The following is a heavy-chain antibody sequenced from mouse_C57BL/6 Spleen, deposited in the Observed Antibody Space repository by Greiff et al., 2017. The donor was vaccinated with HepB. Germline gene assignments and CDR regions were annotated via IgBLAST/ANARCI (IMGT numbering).Heavy chain of an antibody. J-gene: IGHJ2*01. D-gene: IGHD1-1*01. CDR3: TRGYYYGSPYYFDY. CDR2: IDPETGGT. Sequence: QVQLKESGAELVRPGASVTLSCKASGYTFTDYEMHWVKQTPVHGLEWIGAIDPETGGTAYNQKFKGKAILTADKSSSTAYMELRSLTSEDSAVYYCTRGYYYGSPYYFDYWGQGTTLTVSS. V-gene: IGHV1-15*01. CDR1: GYTFTDYE.